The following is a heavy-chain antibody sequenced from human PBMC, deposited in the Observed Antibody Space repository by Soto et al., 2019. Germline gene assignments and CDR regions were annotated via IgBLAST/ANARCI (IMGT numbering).Heavy chain of an antibody. V-gene: IGHV3-23*01. CDR2: ITSSGSST. CDR1: GFIFSDYA. Sequence: EVQLLESGGGGVQPGGSLRLSCAASGFIFSDYAMTWVRQTPGKGLEWVSAITSSGSSTYLADSLKARITISRDNSKNTLSLQMDSLRVEATAIYYCAKGVEGYVVASFDSWGQGALVTVSS. J-gene: IGHJ4*02. CDR3: AKGVEGYVVASFDS. D-gene: IGHD5-12*01.